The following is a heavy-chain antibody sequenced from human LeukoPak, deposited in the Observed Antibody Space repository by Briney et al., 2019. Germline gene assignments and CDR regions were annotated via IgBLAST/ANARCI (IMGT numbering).Heavy chain of an antibody. J-gene: IGHJ3*02. V-gene: IGHV3-21*01. CDR3: ARDYTSSWYKYAFNM. D-gene: IGHD6-13*01. CDR2: ISYSSSDI. CDR1: GFTLSSYS. Sequence: GGSLRLSCAASGFTLSSYSMNWVRQAPGKGLEWVSSISYSSSDINYADSVKGRFTISRDNAKNSLYLQMNSLRAEDMAVYYCARDYTSSWYKYAFNMWGQGTMVTVSS.